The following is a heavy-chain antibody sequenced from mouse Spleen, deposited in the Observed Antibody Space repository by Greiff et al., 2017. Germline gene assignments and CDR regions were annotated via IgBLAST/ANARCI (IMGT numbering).Heavy chain of an antibody. D-gene: IGHD1-1*01. J-gene: IGHJ3*01. CDR3: ARGGFYYYGSSYPFAY. Sequence: VQLQQSGPELVKPGASVKIPCKASGYTFTDYNMDWVKQSHGKSLEWIGDINPNNGGTIYNQKFKGKATLTVDKSSSTAYMELRSLTSEDTAVYYCARGGFYYYGSSYPFAYWGQGTLVTVSA. V-gene: IGHV1-18*01. CDR1: GYTFTDYN. CDR2: INPNNGGT.